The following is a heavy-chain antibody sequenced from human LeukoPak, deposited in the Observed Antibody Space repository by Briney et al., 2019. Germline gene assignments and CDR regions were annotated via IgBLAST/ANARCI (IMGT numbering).Heavy chain of an antibody. D-gene: IGHD3-22*01. J-gene: IGHJ4*02. V-gene: IGHV1-69*13. CDR1: GGTFSSYA. CDR2: IIPIFGTA. CDR3: ARGGYYDSSGYYGYFDY. Sequence: SVKVSCKASGGTFSSYAISWVRQAPGQGLEWMGGIIPIFGTANYAQKFQGRVTITADESTSTAYMELSSLRSEDTAVYYCARGGYYDSSGYYGYFDYWGQGTLVTASS.